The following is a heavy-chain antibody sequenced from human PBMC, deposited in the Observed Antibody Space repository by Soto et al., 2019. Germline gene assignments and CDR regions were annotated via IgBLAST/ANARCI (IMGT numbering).Heavy chain of an antibody. CDR1: GYTFTGYY. CDR3: AREVDYDILTGRPYYGMDV. CDR2: INPNSGGT. V-gene: IGHV1-2*02. D-gene: IGHD3-9*01. Sequence: QVQLVQSGAEVKKPGASVKVSCKASGYTFTGYYMHWVRQAPGQGLEWMGWINPNSGGTNYAQKFQGRVTMTRDTSISTAYMELSRLRSDDTDVYYCAREVDYDILTGRPYYGMDVWGQGTTVTVSS. J-gene: IGHJ6*02.